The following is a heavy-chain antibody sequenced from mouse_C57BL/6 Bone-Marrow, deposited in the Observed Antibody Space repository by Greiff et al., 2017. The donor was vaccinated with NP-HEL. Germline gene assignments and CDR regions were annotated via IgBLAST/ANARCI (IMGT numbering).Heavy chain of an antibody. Sequence: VQLQQSGPELVKPGASVKISCKASGYTFTDYYMNWVKQSHGKSLEWIGDINPNNGGTSYNQKFKGKATLTVDKSSSTAYMELRSLTSEDSAVYYCARSWGLDYFDYWGQGTTLTVSS. D-gene: IGHD2-4*01. CDR2: INPNNGGT. CDR3: ARSWGLDYFDY. J-gene: IGHJ2*01. V-gene: IGHV1-26*01. CDR1: GYTFTDYY.